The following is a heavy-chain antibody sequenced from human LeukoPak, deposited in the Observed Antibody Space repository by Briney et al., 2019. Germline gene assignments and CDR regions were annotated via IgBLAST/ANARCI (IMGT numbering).Heavy chain of an antibody. CDR3: ARSGTEEGYLEYWFGELQTDAFDI. CDR2: IYYSGST. J-gene: IGHJ3*02. Sequence: SETLSLTCTVSGGSISSGDYYWSWIRQPPGKGLEWIGYIYYSGSTYYNPSLKSRVTISVDTSKNQFSLKLSSVTAADTAVYYCARSGTEEGYLEYWFGELQTDAFDIWGQGTMVTVSS. CDR1: GGSISSGDYY. V-gene: IGHV4-30-4*01. D-gene: IGHD3-10*01.